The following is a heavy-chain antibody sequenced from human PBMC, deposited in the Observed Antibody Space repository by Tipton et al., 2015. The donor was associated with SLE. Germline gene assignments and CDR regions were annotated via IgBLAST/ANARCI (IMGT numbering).Heavy chain of an antibody. CDR1: GGSISSSSYY. CDR3: ARGVAIYWITYYDYYMDV. J-gene: IGHJ6*03. D-gene: IGHD2-2*03. Sequence: TLSLTCTVSGGSISSSSYYWAWIRQPPGKGLEWIGSVYSGGNTNYNPSLKSRVTMSVDTSKKQCSLRLSSVTAADTGVYYCARGVAIYWITYYDYYMDVWGKGTTVTVSS. V-gene: IGHV4-39*07. CDR2: VYSGGNT.